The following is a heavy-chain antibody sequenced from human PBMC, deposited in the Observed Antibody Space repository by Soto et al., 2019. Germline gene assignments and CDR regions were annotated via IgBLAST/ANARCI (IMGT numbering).Heavy chain of an antibody. D-gene: IGHD3-3*01. CDR1: GFTVSSNY. V-gene: IGHV3-53*01. CDR3: ARGYDFWSGYYSWYYFDY. Sequence: GGSLRLSCAASGFTVSSNYMSWVRQAPGKGLEWVSVIYSGGSTYYADSVKGRFTISRDNSKNTLYLQMNSLRAEDTAVYYCARGYDFWSGYYSWYYFDYWGQGTLVTVSS. J-gene: IGHJ4*02. CDR2: IYSGGST.